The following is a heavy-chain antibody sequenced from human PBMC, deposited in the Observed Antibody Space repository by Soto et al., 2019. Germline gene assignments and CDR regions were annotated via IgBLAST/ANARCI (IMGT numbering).Heavy chain of an antibody. CDR2: INHSGST. J-gene: IGHJ4*02. CDR1: GGSFSGYY. Sequence: QVQLQQWGAGLLKPSETLSLTCAVYGGSFSGYYWSWIRQPPGKGLEWIGEINHSGSTNYNPSLKSRVTISVDTSKNQFSLKLSSVTAADTAVYYCARGGRGGYERAGDYWGQGTLVTVSS. D-gene: IGHD2-15*01. V-gene: IGHV4-34*01. CDR3: ARGGRGGYERAGDY.